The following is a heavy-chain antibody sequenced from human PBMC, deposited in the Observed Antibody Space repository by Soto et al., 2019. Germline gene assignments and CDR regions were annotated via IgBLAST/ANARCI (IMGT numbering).Heavy chain of an antibody. J-gene: IGHJ4*01. Sequence: SETPSLTCAVSGGSISSSNWWSGVRQPPGKGLEWIGEIYHSGSTNYNPSLKSRVTMSVDTSKNQFSLKLTSVNAADTAVYYCTRGGDAYKNGHWGQGTQVTVSS. V-gene: IGHV4-4*02. CDR1: GGSISSSNW. CDR2: IYHSGST. CDR3: TRGGDAYKNGH. D-gene: IGHD2-21*01.